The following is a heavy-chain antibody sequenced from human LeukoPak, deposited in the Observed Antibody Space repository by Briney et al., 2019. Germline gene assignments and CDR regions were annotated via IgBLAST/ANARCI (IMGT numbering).Heavy chain of an antibody. Sequence: GGSLRLSCAACGFTFSDYYMSWIRQAPGKGLEWVSYISSSGSTIYYADSVKGRFTISRDNAKNSLYLQMNSLRAEDTAVYYCARDDFAYSNPNAIDYWGQGTLVTISS. CDR3: ARDDFAYSNPNAIDY. CDR1: GFTFSDYY. CDR2: ISSSGSTI. V-gene: IGHV3-11*04. J-gene: IGHJ4*02. D-gene: IGHD4-11*01.